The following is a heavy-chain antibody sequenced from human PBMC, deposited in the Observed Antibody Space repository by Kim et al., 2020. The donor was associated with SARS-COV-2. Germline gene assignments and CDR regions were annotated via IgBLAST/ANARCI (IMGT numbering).Heavy chain of an antibody. V-gene: IGHV3-73*01. D-gene: IGHD6-19*01. J-gene: IGHJ3*02. CDR2: IRSKANSYAT. CDR3: TRVNPIAGGWYDALDI. Sequence: GGSLRLSCVASGFTFSGSTMHWVRQASGKGLEWVGRIRSKANSYATAYAASVKNRFTISRDDSKNTAYLQMNNLKTEDTAVYYCTRVNPIAGGWYDALDIWGQGTMVTVSS. CDR1: GFTFSGST.